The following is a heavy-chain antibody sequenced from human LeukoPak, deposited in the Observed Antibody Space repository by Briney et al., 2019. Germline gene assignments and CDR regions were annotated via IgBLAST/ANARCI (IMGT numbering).Heavy chain of an antibody. J-gene: IGHJ5*02. CDR1: GFNFSSSA. D-gene: IGHD6-13*01. V-gene: IGHV3-30*04. Sequence: GGSLRLSCAASGFNFSSSAMSWVRQAPGKGLEWVAVISYDGSNKYYADSVKGRFTISRDNSKNTLYLQMNSLRAEDTALYYCARAAAETGAFRDNWFDPWGQGTLVTVSS. CDR3: ARAAAETGAFRDNWFDP. CDR2: ISYDGSNK.